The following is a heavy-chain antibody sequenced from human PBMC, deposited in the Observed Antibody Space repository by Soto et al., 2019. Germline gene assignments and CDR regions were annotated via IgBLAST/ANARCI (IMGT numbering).Heavy chain of an antibody. V-gene: IGHV1-18*01. CDR2: ISAYNGNT. J-gene: IGHJ6*03. Sequence: QVQLLQSGAEVKKPGASVKVSCKASGYTFTNYGITWVRQAPGQGLEWMGWISAYNGNTHYTKRLQGRVTMTADTSTSTAYMELRGLRSDDTAVYYCARVRQLVVYFYYYMDVWGKGNTVSISS. CDR3: ARVRQLVVYFYYYMDV. D-gene: IGHD6-6*01. CDR1: GYTFTNYG.